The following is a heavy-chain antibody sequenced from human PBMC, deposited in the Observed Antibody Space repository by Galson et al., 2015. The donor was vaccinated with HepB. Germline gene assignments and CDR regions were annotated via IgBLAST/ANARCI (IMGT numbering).Heavy chain of an antibody. D-gene: IGHD3-16*01. J-gene: IGHJ4*02. CDR3: AKGDVADTSASGGFDY. V-gene: IGHV3-30*18. Sequence: SLRLSCAASGFTFSRYGIHWVRQAPGKGLEWVAVISYDGGQKKYADSVKGRFTISRDVSMNTIYLQASSLREEDTAVYHCAKGDVADTSASGGFDYWGQGTRVTVPS. CDR1: GFTFSRYG. CDR2: ISYDGGQK.